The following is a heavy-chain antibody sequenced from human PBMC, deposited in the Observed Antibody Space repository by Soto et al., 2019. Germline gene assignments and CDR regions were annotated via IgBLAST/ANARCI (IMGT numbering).Heavy chain of an antibody. V-gene: IGHV1-69*12. Sequence: QVQLVQSGAEVKKPGSSVKVSCKASGGTFSSYAISWVRQAPGQGLEWMGGIIPIFGTANYAQKFQGRVTITADESTSTAYMELSSLRSEDTAVYYCARALGYDFWSGYSSSPYYYYGMDVWGQGTTVTVSS. CDR3: ARALGYDFWSGYSSSPYYYYGMDV. J-gene: IGHJ6*02. D-gene: IGHD3-3*01. CDR2: IIPIFGTA. CDR1: GGTFSSYA.